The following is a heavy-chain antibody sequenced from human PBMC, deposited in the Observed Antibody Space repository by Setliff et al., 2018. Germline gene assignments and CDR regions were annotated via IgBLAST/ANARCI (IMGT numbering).Heavy chain of an antibody. Sequence: SETLSLTCTVSGDSISGDYWSWIRQPPGKGLEWIGYIYYSGSTNYNPSLKSRVTISVDTSQNQFSLKLSSVTAADTAAYYCASHPRVTIFGVVAFDYWGQGILVTVSS. CDR2: IYYSGST. V-gene: IGHV4-59*08. J-gene: IGHJ4*02. CDR3: ASHPRVTIFGVVAFDY. CDR1: GDSISGDY. D-gene: IGHD3-3*01.